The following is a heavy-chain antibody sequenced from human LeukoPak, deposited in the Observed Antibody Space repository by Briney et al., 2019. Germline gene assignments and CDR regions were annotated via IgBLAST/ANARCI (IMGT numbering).Heavy chain of an antibody. J-gene: IGHJ4*02. Sequence: HPGGSLRLSCAASGFTFSSYGMHWVRQAPGKGLEWVAFIRYDGSNKYYADSVKGRFTISRDNSKNTLYLQMNSLRAEDTAVYYCAKDAITIFGVGPLHFDYWGQGTLVTVSS. CDR2: IRYDGSNK. CDR3: AKDAITIFGVGPLHFDY. V-gene: IGHV3-30*02. D-gene: IGHD3-3*01. CDR1: GFTFSSYG.